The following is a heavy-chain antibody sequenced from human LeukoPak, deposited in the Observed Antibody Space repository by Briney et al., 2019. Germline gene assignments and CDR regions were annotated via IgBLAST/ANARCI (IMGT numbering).Heavy chain of an antibody. CDR1: GFSFSSYG. CDR2: IRSDGSNK. Sequence: QPGGSLRLSCAGSGFSFSSYGMHWVRQAPGKGLEWMAFIRSDGSNKYYADSVKGRFTISRDNSKNTLYLQMNSLRAEDTAVYYCRDPFDYWGQGTLVTVSS. CDR3: RDPFDY. J-gene: IGHJ4*02. V-gene: IGHV3-30*02.